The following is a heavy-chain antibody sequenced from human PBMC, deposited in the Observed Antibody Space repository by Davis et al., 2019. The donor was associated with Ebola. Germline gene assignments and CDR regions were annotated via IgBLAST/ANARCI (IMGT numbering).Heavy chain of an antibody. CDR3: ARVQTGYYFDSSDSPSWFDP. Sequence: SVKVSCKSSGDTFNSFAISWVRQAPGQGLEWMGGIIPMFRSPNYAQKFQGRLSITADDSTRTVYMELRSLRSEDTAVYFCARVQTGYYFDSSDSPSWFDPWGQGTLVIVSS. D-gene: IGHD3-22*01. CDR2: IIPMFRSP. J-gene: IGHJ5*02. CDR1: GDTFNSFA. V-gene: IGHV1-69*13.